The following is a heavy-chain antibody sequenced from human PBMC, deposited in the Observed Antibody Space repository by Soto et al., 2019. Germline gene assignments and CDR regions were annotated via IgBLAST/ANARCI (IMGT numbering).Heavy chain of an antibody. CDR1: GFTFRSYG. Sequence: SLGLSIAASGFTFRSYGMHGVRQAPGKGLEWVAVIWYDGSNKYYADSVKGRFTISRDNSKNTLYLQMNSLRAEDTAVYYCARERAFVVVDYYYGMDVWGQGTTVTVSS. CDR2: IWYDGSNK. J-gene: IGHJ6*02. D-gene: IGHD2-2*01. CDR3: ARERAFVVVDYYYGMDV. V-gene: IGHV3-33*01.